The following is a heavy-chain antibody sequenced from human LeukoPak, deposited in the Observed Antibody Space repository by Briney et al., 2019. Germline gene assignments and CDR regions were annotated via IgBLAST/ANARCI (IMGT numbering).Heavy chain of an antibody. D-gene: IGHD3-22*01. CDR3: ASMGYYYDSSGYYRY. Sequence: GGSLRLSCAASGFTFSSYSMNWVRQAPGKGLEWVSYISSSGSTIYYADSVKGRFTISRDNAKNSLYLQMNSLRAEDTAVYYCASMGYYYDSSGYYRYWGQGTLVTVSS. CDR1: GFTFSSYS. CDR2: ISSSGSTI. J-gene: IGHJ4*02. V-gene: IGHV3-48*04.